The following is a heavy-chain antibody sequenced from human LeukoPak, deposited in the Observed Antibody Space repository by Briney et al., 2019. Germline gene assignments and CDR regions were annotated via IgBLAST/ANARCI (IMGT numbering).Heavy chain of an antibody. Sequence: ASVKVSCKASGYTFTSYAMNWVRQAPGQGLEWMGWINTNTGNPTYARGFTGRFVFSLYTSVSTAYLQLSSLMAEDTAVYYCARDIQWVATIFGLVKVEQLTPNWFDPWGQGTLVTVSS. V-gene: IGHV7-4-1*02. CDR3: ARDIQWVATIFGLVKVEQLTPNWFDP. D-gene: IGHD3-3*01. CDR1: GYTFTSYA. J-gene: IGHJ5*02. CDR2: INTNTGNP.